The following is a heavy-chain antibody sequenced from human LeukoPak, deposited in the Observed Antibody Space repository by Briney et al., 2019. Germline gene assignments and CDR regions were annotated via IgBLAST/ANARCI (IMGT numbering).Heavy chain of an antibody. J-gene: IGHJ2*01. CDR1: GGTISSGGYY. Sequence: PSQTLSLTCAVPGGTISSGGYYWSWIRQHPGKGLEWIGYIYYSGSTYYNPSLKSRVTISVDTSKNQFALKLSSVTAADTAVYYCASSPPRYCSGGSCYSDYWYFDLWGRGTLVTVSS. V-gene: IGHV4-31*11. D-gene: IGHD2-15*01. CDR3: ASSPPRYCSGGSCYSDYWYFDL. CDR2: IYYSGST.